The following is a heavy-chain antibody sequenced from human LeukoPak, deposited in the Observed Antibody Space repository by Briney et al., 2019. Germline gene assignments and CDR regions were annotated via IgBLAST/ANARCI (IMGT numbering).Heavy chain of an antibody. D-gene: IGHD1-14*01. J-gene: IGHJ6*03. CDR2: IYYSGST. Sequence: PSQTLSLTCTVSGGSISSGGYYWSWIRQHPGKGLEWIGYIYYSGSTYYNPSLKSRVTISVDTSKNQFSLKLSSVTAADTAVYYCARDPGNRDYYYYMDVWGKGTTVTVSS. CDR3: ARDPGNRDYYYYMDV. CDR1: GGSISSGGYY. V-gene: IGHV4-31*03.